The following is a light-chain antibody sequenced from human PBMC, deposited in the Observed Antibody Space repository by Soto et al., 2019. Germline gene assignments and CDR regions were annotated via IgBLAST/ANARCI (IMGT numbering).Light chain of an antibody. CDR1: QSVSSRF. V-gene: IGKV3-20*01. J-gene: IGKJ2*01. CDR3: QQYCSSPYT. Sequence: EIVLTQSPGTLSLSPGERATLSCRASQSVSSRFLARYQQKPGQAPRLLMYGASSRATGIPDRFSGTGSGTDFTLTISRLEPEDFAVYYCQQYCSSPYTFGLGTKLEIK. CDR2: GAS.